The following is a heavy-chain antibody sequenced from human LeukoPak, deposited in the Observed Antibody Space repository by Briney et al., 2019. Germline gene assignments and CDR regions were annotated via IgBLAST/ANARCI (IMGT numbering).Heavy chain of an antibody. J-gene: IGHJ5*02. Sequence: GRSLRLSCAASGFTFSSYAMHWVRQAPGKGLEWVAVISYDGSNKYYADSVKGRFTISRDNSKNTLYLQMNTLRAEDTAVYYCAKDVSWNWFDPWGQGTLVTVSS. CDR3: AKDVSWNWFDP. CDR1: GFTFSSYA. CDR2: ISYDGSNK. V-gene: IGHV3-30*18.